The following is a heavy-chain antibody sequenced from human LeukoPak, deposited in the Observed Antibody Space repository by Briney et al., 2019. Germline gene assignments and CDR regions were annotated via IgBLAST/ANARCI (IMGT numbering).Heavy chain of an antibody. CDR1: GGSISSYY. CDR3: ARSYGSGNMGRYYYYMDV. Sequence: SETLSLTCTVSGGSISSYYWSWIRQPPGKGLEWIGYIYYSGSTNYNPSLKSRVTISVDTSKNQFSLKLSSVTAADTAVYYCARSYGSGNMGRYYYYMDVWGKGTTVTVSS. D-gene: IGHD3-10*01. V-gene: IGHV4-59*01. CDR2: IYYSGST. J-gene: IGHJ6*03.